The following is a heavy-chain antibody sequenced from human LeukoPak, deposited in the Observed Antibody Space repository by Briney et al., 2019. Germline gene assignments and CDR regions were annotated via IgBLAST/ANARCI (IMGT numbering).Heavy chain of an antibody. CDR3: ASSAELELLYY. V-gene: IGHV4-61*05. Sequence: SETLSLTCTVSGGSISSSSYYWSWIRQPPGKGLEWIGYIYYSGSTNYNPSLKSRVTISVDTSKNQFSLKLSSVTAADTAVYYCASSAELELLYYWGQGTLVTVSS. CDR2: IYYSGST. J-gene: IGHJ4*02. D-gene: IGHD1-7*01. CDR1: GGSISSSSYY.